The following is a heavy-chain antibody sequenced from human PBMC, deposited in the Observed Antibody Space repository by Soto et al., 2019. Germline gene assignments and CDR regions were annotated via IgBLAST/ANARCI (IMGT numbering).Heavy chain of an antibody. CDR2: ISYDGNLK. CDR3: ARFWGPVTAAVDDY. V-gene: IGHV3-30*03. CDR1: GFTFSNFG. Sequence: QVQVVESGGGVVQPGRSLRLSCTASGFTFSNFGMQWGRQAPGKGLEWVASISYDGNLKYSADSVKGRFTISRDHSKNTLYLQINSLRSEDTAVYYCARFWGPVTAAVDDYWGPGTLVTVSS. J-gene: IGHJ4*02. D-gene: IGHD6-13*01.